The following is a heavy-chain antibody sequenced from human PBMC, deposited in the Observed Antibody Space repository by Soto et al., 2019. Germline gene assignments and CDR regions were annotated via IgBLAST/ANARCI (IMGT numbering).Heavy chain of an antibody. V-gene: IGHV1-2*02. J-gene: IGHJ4*02. CDR3: ASSIANDYSNRQDY. Sequence: QVQLVQAGAEVKKPGASVKVSCKASGYTFTAYYIHWLRQAPGQGLEWMGWINPSTGGTKYAQKFQDRVTMTRDTPTSTAYLELGTLRSNDTAVFYCASSIANDYSNRQDYWGQGTLVTVSS. D-gene: IGHD4-4*01. CDR2: INPSTGGT. CDR1: GYTFTAYY.